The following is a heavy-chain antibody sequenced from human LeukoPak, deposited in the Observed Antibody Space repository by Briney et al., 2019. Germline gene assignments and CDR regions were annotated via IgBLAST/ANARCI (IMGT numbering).Heavy chain of an antibody. CDR2: MNQDGSEK. V-gene: IGHV3-7*01. CDR1: GFTFSNYW. J-gene: IGHJ4*02. Sequence: GGSLRLSCADSGFTFSNYWMSRVRQAPGKGLEWVANMNQDGSEKYYVDSVKGRFTISRDNAKNSLYLQMNSPRAEDTAVYYCARESHATFDYWGLRTLVIVSS. CDR3: ARESHATFDY. D-gene: IGHD1-26*01.